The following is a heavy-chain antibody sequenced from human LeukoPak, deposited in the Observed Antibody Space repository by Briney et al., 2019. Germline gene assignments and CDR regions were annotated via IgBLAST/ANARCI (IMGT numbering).Heavy chain of an antibody. V-gene: IGHV5-51*01. D-gene: IGHD6-19*01. J-gene: IGHJ4*02. Sequence: GESLKISCKGSGYSLTSYWIGWVRQMPGKGLEWMGIIYPGDSDTRYSPSFQGPVTISADKSISTAYLQWSSLKASDTAMYSCARLVRYSSGWYRPGEYFDYWGQGTRVTVSS. CDR2: IYPGDSDT. CDR3: ARLVRYSSGWYRPGEYFDY. CDR1: GYSLTSYW.